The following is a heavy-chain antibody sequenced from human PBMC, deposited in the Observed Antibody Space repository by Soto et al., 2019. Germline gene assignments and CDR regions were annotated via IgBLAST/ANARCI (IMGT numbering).Heavy chain of an antibody. J-gene: IGHJ5*02. CDR3: ARGSRVRGPP. CDR1: GYTFTSYD. D-gene: IGHD6-25*01. V-gene: IGHV1-8*01. Sequence: QVQLVQSGAEVKKPGASVKVSCKASGYTFTSYDINWVRQATGQGLEWMGWMNPNRGNTGYAQNFQGRVTMTRNSSIGTGYMELSSLRPEDTAVYYCARGSRVRGPPWGQGTLVTVSS. CDR2: MNPNRGNT.